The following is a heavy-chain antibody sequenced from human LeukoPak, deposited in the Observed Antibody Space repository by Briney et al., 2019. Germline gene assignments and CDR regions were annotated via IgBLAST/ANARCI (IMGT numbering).Heavy chain of an antibody. V-gene: IGHV4-4*07. CDR2: IYTSGST. D-gene: IGHD2-2*02. J-gene: IGHJ2*01. Sequence: SETLSLTCTVSGGSISSYYWSWIRQPAGKGLEWIGRIYTSGSTNYNPSLKSRVTMSVNTSKNQFSLKLSSVTAADTAVYYCARDPREYDFRYCSSTSCYSWYFDLWGRGTLVTVSS. CDR3: ARDPREYDFRYCSSTSCYSWYFDL. CDR1: GGSISSYY.